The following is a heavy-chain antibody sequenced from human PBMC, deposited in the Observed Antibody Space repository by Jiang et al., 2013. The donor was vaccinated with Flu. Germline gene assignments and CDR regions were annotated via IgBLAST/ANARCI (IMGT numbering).Heavy chain of an antibody. J-gene: IGHJ4*02. D-gene: IGHD3-10*01. CDR3: ATGITGDYYGSGSLDY. Sequence: EVKRPGSSVKVSCKVSGYTLTELSMHWVRQAPGKGLEWMGGFDPEDGETIYAQKFQGRVTMTEDTSTDTAYMELSSLRSEDTAVYYCATGITGDYYGSGSLDYWGQGTLVTVSS. CDR1: GYTLTELS. V-gene: IGHV1-24*01. CDR2: FDPEDGET.